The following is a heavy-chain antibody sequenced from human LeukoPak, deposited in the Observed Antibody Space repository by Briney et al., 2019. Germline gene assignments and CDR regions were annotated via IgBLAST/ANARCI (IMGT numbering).Heavy chain of an antibody. J-gene: IGHJ2*01. CDR2: IYYSGST. CDR3: AREVSGGSYFWYFDL. D-gene: IGHD3-16*01. Sequence: SETLSLTCTVSGGSISSYYWSWIRQPPGKGLEWIGYIYYSGSTNHNPSLKSRVTISVDTSKNQFSLKLSSVTAADTAVYYCAREVSGGSYFWYFDLWGRGTLVTVSS. V-gene: IGHV4-59*01. CDR1: GGSISSYY.